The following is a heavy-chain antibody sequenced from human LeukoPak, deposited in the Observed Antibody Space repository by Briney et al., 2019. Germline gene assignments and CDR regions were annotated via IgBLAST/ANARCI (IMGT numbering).Heavy chain of an antibody. J-gene: IGHJ4*02. Sequence: GGSLRLSCAASGFTFSSYAMNWVRQAPGKGLEWVSGSDTGSGTHYADSVKGRFTISRDNSKNTLYLQMNSLRAEDTAVYYCARVKDSGPDDYWGQGTLVTVSS. V-gene: IGHV3-66*01. CDR2: SDTGSGT. D-gene: IGHD3-10*01. CDR3: ARVKDSGPDDY. CDR1: GFTFSSYA.